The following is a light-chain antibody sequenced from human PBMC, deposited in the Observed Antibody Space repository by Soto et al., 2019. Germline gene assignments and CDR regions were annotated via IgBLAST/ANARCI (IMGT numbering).Light chain of an antibody. Sequence: QSALTQPASVSGSPGQPITISCTGTSSDVGSFDSVAWYQHNPGKAPKLMIYDVSNRPSGVSSRFSGSKSGNTASLSISGLQTEDEANYYCSSFTTSSTLVFGTGTMVTVL. CDR2: DVS. CDR1: SSDVGSFDS. CDR3: SSFTTSSTLV. V-gene: IGLV2-14*01. J-gene: IGLJ1*01.